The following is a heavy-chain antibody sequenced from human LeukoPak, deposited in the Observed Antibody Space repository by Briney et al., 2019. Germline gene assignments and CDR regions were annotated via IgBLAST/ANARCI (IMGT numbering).Heavy chain of an antibody. J-gene: IGHJ4*02. D-gene: IGHD3-10*01. Sequence: SVTLSLTCAVSGGSISSSNWWSWVRQPPGKGLEWIGEIYHSGSTNYNPSLKSRVTISVDTSKNQFSLKLSSVTAADTAVYYCARNYGSGSYVAWDWWGQGTLVTVSS. CDR3: ARNYGSGSYVAWDW. CDR2: IYHSGST. V-gene: IGHV4-4*02. CDR1: GGSISSSNW.